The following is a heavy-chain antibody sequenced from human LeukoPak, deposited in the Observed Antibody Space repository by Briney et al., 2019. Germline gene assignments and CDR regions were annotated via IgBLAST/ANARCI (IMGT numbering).Heavy chain of an antibody. V-gene: IGHV4-30-2*01. CDR1: GGSISSGGYS. CDR3: ARDGVIGGAFDI. Sequence: SETLSLTCAVSGGSISSGGYSWSWIRQPPGKGLEWIGYIYHSGSTYYNPSLKSRVPISVDRSKNQFSLKLSSVTAADTAVYYCARDGVIGGAFDIWGQGTMVTVPS. D-gene: IGHD3-22*01. CDR2: IYHSGST. J-gene: IGHJ3*02.